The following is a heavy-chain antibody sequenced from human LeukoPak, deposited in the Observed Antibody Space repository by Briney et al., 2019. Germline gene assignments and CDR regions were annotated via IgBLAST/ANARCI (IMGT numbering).Heavy chain of an antibody. V-gene: IGHV3-21*01. CDR1: GFTFSSYS. CDR2: ISSSSSYI. CDR3: ARAIAAAGSKYYGMDV. J-gene: IGHJ6*02. Sequence: GGSLRLSCAASGFTFSSYSMNWVRQAPGKELEWVSSISSSSSYIYYADSVKGRFTISRDNAKNSLYLQMNSLRAEDTAVYYCARAIAAAGSKYYGMDVWGQGTTVTVSS. D-gene: IGHD6-13*01.